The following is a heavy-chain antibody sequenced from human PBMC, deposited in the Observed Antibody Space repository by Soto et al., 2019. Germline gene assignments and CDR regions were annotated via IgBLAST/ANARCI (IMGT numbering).Heavy chain of an antibody. CDR1: GFTFSSYA. D-gene: IGHD3-10*01. CDR3: ARDPQRGRG. J-gene: IGHJ4*02. CDR2: ISYDGSNK. Sequence: QVQLVESGGGVVQPGRSLRLSCAASGFTFSSYAMHWVRQAPGKGLEWVAVISYDGSNKYYADSVKGRFTISRDNSKNPQLLQMNSQRAEDTAVYYCARDPQRGRGWGQGTLVTVSS. V-gene: IGHV3-30-3*01.